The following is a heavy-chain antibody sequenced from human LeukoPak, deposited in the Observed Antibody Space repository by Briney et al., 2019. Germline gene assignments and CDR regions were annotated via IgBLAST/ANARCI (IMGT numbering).Heavy chain of an antibody. CDR3: ARGLSWRDCSSTSCSNYYYYYYMDV. J-gene: IGHJ6*03. CDR1: GFTFSSYS. D-gene: IGHD2-2*01. CDR2: ISSSSSYI. Sequence: GGSLRLSCAASGFTFSSYSMNWVRQAPGKGLEWVSSISSSSSYIYYADSVKGRFTISRDNAKNSLYLQMNSLRAEDTAVYYCARGLSWRDCSSTSCSNYYYYYYMDVWGKGTTVTVSS. V-gene: IGHV3-21*01.